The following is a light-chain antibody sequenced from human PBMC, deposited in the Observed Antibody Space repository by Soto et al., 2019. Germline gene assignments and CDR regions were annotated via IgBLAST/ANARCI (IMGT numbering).Light chain of an antibody. CDR3: CSYVGSYTLV. V-gene: IGLV2-11*01. J-gene: IGLJ1*01. CDR2: DVS. CDR1: SSDVGDYNS. Sequence: QSALTQPRSVSGSPGQSVTISCTGTSSDVGDYNSVSWYQQHPGKAPKLMIYDVSKWPSGVPDRFSGSKSGNTASLTISGLQAEDEADYYCCSYVGSYTLVFGTGTKVTVL.